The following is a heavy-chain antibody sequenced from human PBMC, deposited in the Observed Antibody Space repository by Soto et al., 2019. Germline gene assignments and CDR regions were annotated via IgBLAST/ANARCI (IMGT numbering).Heavy chain of an antibody. Sequence: QVQLVQSGAEVKKPGASVKVSCKPSGYTFTSYGITWVRQAPGQVLEWMGWISADNGNTNYARKFEDIDTMTTYTSMSKAYMELSSPGSYDTAVYYCASGWFGEFVYQFDYCGQGTLVTVSS. V-gene: IGHV1-18*01. CDR1: GYTFTSYG. CDR2: ISADNGNT. D-gene: IGHD3-10*01. J-gene: IGHJ4*02. CDR3: ASGWFGEFVYQFDY.